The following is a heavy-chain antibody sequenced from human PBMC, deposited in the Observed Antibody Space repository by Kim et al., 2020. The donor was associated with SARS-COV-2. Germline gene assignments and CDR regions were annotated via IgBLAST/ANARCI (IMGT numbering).Heavy chain of an antibody. V-gene: IGHV4-34*01. J-gene: IGHJ6*02. CDR3: ARGRAGVVPSPILGLGPYYEYYVLDV. CDR2: INHSGAT. Sequence: SETLSLTCAVYVGSFSGYHWTWIRQSPGKGLEWNGQINHSGATNYNPSLKSRVAISVDTSKNQFSLKVKSVTAADTAVYFCARGRAGVVPSPILGLGPYYEYYVLDVWGQGTTVSVAS. D-gene: IGHD3-3*01. CDR1: VGSFSGYH.